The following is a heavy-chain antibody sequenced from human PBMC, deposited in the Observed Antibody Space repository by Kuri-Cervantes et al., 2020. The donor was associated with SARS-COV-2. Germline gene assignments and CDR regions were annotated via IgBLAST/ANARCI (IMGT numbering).Heavy chain of an antibody. D-gene: IGHD3-22*01. CDR2: INPNSGGT. J-gene: IGHJ3*02. V-gene: IGHV1-2*04. Sequence: APVKVSCKASGYTFTGYYMHWVRQAPGQGLEWMGWINPNSGGTNYAQKFQGWVTMTRDTSISTVHMELSRLRSDDTAVYYCARSTPFRRLAVISQGGAFDIWGQGTMVTVSS. CDR1: GYTFTGYY. CDR3: ARSTPFRRLAVISQGGAFDI.